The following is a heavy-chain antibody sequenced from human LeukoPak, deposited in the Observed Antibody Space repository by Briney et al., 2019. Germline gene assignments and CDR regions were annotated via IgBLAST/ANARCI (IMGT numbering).Heavy chain of an antibody. CDR3: ARDLGNSGWYTFDY. V-gene: IGHV6-1*01. CDR1: GDSVTSNNGA. CDR2: TYYRSKWYS. D-gene: IGHD6-19*01. J-gene: IGHJ4*02. Sequence: SQTLSLTCAISGDSVTSNNGAWNWIRQSPSRGLEWLGRTYYRSKWYSDYAVSMGGRITINPDTSKNHFSLQLNSVTPDDTAVYYCARDLGNSGWYTFDYWGQGTLVTVSS.